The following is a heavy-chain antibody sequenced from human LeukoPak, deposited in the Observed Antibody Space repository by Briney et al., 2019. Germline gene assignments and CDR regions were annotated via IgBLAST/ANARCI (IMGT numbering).Heavy chain of an antibody. V-gene: IGHV1-2*02. CDR2: INPNSGGT. CDR3: ARGEVPAHYFDY. J-gene: IGHJ4*02. Sequence: HRASVKVSCKASGYTFTGYYMHWVRQAPGQGLEWMGWINPNSGGTNYAQKFQGRVTMTRDTSISTAYMELSRLRSDDTAMYYCARGEVPAHYFDYWGQGTLVTVPS. CDR1: GYTFTGYY.